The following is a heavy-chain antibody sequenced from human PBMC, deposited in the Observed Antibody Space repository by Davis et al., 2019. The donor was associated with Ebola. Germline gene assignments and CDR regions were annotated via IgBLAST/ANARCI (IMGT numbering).Heavy chain of an antibody. CDR3: AKDRSTNYYYYYGMDV. J-gene: IGHJ6*02. CDR1: GFTFSSYA. CDR2: ISWNSGSI. D-gene: IGHD2-15*01. V-gene: IGHV3-9*01. Sequence: SLKISCAASGFTFSSYAMSWVRQAPGKGLEWVSGISWNSGSIGYADSVKGRFTISRDNAKNSLYLQMNSLRAEDTALYYCAKDRSTNYYYYYGMDVWGQGTTVTVSS.